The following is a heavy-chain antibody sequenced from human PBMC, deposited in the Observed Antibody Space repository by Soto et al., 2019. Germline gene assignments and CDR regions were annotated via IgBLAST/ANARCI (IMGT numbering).Heavy chain of an antibody. CDR3: ASTHFYSNFYYYGLDV. D-gene: IGHD3-3*02. Sequence: QVQLVQSGAEVKKPGSSVKVSCKVSGGTFSNRAISWVRQAPGQGLEWMGGIIPIFGTPNYAQKFQGRVTITADESTTTAYMELSSLRSEDTAVYYCASTHFYSNFYYYGLDVWGKGTTVTVSS. CDR1: GGTFSNRA. CDR2: IIPIFGTP. J-gene: IGHJ6*04. V-gene: IGHV1-69*01.